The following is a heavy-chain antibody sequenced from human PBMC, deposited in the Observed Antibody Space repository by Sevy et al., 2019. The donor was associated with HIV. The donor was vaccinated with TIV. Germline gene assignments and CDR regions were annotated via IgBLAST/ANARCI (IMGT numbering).Heavy chain of an antibody. CDR1: GFTFSSYW. D-gene: IGHD1-26*01. J-gene: IGHJ3*02. CDR2: IKQDGSEK. CDR3: ARDGASDAFDI. Sequence: GGSLRLSCAASGFTFSSYWMSWVRQAPGKGLEWVANIKQDGSEKYYVDSVKGRFTISRDNAKNSLYLQMNSLRAEDTAGYYCARDGASDAFDIWGQGTMVTVSS. V-gene: IGHV3-7*03.